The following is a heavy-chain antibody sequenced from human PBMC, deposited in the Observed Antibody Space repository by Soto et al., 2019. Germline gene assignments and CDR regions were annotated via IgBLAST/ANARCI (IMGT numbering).Heavy chain of an antibody. CDR1: GFTFSSYA. Sequence: GGSLRLSCAASGFTFSSYAMHWVRQAPGKGLEWVGRIKTQSEGASTQYPAPVKGRFSISRDDSKNMLSLQLTSLKIEDTAVYYCTTGSYEGFWGQGTLVTVSS. CDR3: TTGSYEGF. CDR2: IKTQSEGAST. V-gene: IGHV3-15*06. D-gene: IGHD3-3*01. J-gene: IGHJ4*02.